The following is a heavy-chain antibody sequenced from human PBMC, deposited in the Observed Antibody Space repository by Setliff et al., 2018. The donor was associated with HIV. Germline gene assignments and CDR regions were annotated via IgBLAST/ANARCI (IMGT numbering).Heavy chain of an antibody. J-gene: IGHJ4*02. CDR2: IRSKPYGETT. V-gene: IGHV3-49*04. CDR3: IRGYSGYDRDLDY. CDR1: GFTFGDYA. D-gene: IGHD5-12*01. Sequence: SLKISCTASGFTFGDYAMSWVRQAPGKGLEWVGFIRSKPYGETTQYAASVKGRFTISRDDSKSIAYLQMNSLKTDDTAVYYCIRGYSGYDRDLDYWGQGTLVTVS.